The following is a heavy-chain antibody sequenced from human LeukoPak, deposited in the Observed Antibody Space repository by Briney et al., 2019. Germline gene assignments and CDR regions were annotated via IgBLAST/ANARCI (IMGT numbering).Heavy chain of an antibody. J-gene: IGHJ6*02. CDR3: ARTIHTAAGYYYYYGMDV. Sequence: SLKISXXXXGYSXTXXWIGWVRQVPGKGLEWMGIIYPGDSDTRYSPSFQGQVTISADKSISTAYLQWGSLKASDTAMYYCARTIHTAAGYYYYYGMDVWGQGTTVTVSS. CDR1: GYSXTXXW. CDR2: IYPGDSDT. D-gene: IGHD6-13*01. V-gene: IGHV5-51*01.